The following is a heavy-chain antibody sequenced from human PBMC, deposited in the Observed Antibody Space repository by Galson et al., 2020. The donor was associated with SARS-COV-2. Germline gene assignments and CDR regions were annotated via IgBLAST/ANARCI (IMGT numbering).Heavy chain of an antibody. D-gene: IGHD3-3*01. CDR3: ARDRGDTIFGVVISSPFDY. J-gene: IGHJ4*02. CDR2: INPNTGDT. CDR1: GYTFTGYY. V-gene: IGHV1-2*04. Sequence: ASVKVSCKASGYTFTGYYIHWVRQAPGQGLEWMGWINPNTGDTKYEQKFQGWVTMTSDTSISTAYMELSRLRSDDTAIYYCARDRGDTIFGVVISSPFDYWGPGTLVTVCS.